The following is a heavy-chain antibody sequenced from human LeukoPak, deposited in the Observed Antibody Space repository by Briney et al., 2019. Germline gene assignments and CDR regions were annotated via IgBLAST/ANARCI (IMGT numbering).Heavy chain of an antibody. D-gene: IGHD2-2*02. CDR2: IIPIFGTA. J-gene: IGHJ4*02. CDR3: ARAGEEGYCSSTSCYNFDY. CDR1: GGTFSSYA. V-gene: IGHV1-69*05. Sequence: ASVKVSCKASGGTFSSYAISWVRQAPGQGLEWMGGIIPIFGTANYAQKFQGRVTITTDESTSTAYMELSSLRSEDTAVYYCARAGEEGYCSSTSCYNFDYWGQGTLVTVSS.